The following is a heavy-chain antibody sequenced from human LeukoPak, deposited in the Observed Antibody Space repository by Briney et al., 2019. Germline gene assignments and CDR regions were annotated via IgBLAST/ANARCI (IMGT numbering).Heavy chain of an antibody. CDR1: GDSFSSVTDY. CDR2: GDYSGGT. D-gene: IGHD6-6*01. CDR3: ARRGRAISIAARPGFDY. Sequence: SETLSLTCTVSGDSFSSVTDYWAWIRQPPGKGLEWIASGDYSGGTYYNPSLKSRVTISVDTSKNQFSLKLSSVTAADTAVYYCARRGRAISIAARPGFDYWGQGTLVTVSS. V-gene: IGHV4-39*07. J-gene: IGHJ4*02.